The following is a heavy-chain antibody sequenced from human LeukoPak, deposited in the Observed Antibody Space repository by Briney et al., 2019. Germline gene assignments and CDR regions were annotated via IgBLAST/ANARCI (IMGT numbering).Heavy chain of an antibody. D-gene: IGHD2-2*01. CDR2: IYYSGST. V-gene: IGHV4-39*07. J-gene: IGHJ6*03. CDR3: ARAPYCSSASCPYYYYYMDV. CDR1: GGSISSSSYY. Sequence: SETLSLTCTVSGGSISSSSYYWGWIRQPPGKGLEWIGSIYYSGSTYYNPSLKSRVTISVDTSKNQFSLKLSSVTAADTAVYYCARAPYCSSASCPYYYYYMDVWGKGTTVTVSS.